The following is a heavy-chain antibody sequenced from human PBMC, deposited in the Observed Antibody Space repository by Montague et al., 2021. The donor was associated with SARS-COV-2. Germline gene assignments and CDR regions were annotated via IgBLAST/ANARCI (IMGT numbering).Heavy chain of an antibody. Sequence: SETLSLTCTVSGGSIITSNYDWGWLRQPPGKGLEWIGSGDYSGSTSYNPSLTSRGTISVDTSKNQFSLKLTSVTAADTAEYYCARHVGRGSGAMDWFDPWGQGTLVTVSS. CDR1: GGSIITSNYD. J-gene: IGHJ5*02. CDR3: ARHVGRGSGAMDWFDP. D-gene: IGHD2-2*01. V-gene: IGHV4-39*01. CDR2: GDYSGST.